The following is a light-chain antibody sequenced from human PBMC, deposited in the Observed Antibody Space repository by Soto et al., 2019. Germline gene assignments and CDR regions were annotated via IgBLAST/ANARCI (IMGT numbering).Light chain of an antibody. Sequence: EIELTQSPGTLSLSPGERATLSCRASHSVSSSYLAWYQQKPGQAPRLLIYGASSRATGISDRFSGTGSGTDFTLTISRLEPEDFAVYYCQQYGGSPPFTFGPGTKVDIK. CDR1: HSVSSSY. J-gene: IGKJ3*01. V-gene: IGKV3-20*01. CDR3: QQYGGSPPFT. CDR2: GAS.